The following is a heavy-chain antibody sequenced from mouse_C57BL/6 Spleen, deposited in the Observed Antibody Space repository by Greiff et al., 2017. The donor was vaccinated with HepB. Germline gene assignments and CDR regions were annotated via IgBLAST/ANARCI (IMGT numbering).Heavy chain of an antibody. CDR1: GYAFSSSW. CDR3: ARSGYDYGDY. CDR2: IYPGDGDT. J-gene: IGHJ2*01. D-gene: IGHD2-4*01. V-gene: IGHV1-82*01. Sequence: QVQLKESGPELVKPGASVKISCKASGYAFSSSWMNWVKQRPGKGLEWIGRIYPGDGDTNYNGKFKGKATLTADKSSSTAYMQLSSLTSEDSAVYFCARSGYDYGDYWGQGTTLTVSS.